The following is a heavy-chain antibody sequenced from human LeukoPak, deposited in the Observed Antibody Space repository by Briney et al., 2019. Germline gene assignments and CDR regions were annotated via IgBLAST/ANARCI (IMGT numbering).Heavy chain of an antibody. CDR3: TRRDTNYDSSGRDFDY. CDR2: INPSGGST. J-gene: IGHJ4*02. CDR1: GYTFTSYY. D-gene: IGHD3-22*01. Sequence: ASVKVSCKASGYTFTSYYMHWVRQAPGQGLEWMGIINPSGGSTSYAQKFQGRVTMTRDMSTSTDYMELSSLKTEDTAVYYCTRRDTNYDSSGRDFDYWGQGTLVTVSS. V-gene: IGHV1-46*03.